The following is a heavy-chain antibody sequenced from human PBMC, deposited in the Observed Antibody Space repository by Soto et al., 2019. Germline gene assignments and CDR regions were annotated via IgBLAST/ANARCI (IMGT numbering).Heavy chain of an antibody. Sequence: PGGSLRLSGAASGFTFNTYAMSWVRHSPGKEMRWVSSMSGCGGSTHYADSLKGRFNISRDNSKNTVYLQMYSLRAEETAVYYCTKGYCSSTSCYFDYYATDVWGQGTAVTVSS. V-gene: IGHV3-23*01. CDR2: MSGCGGST. D-gene: IGHD2-2*01. CDR1: GFTFNTYA. CDR3: TKGYCSSTSCYFDYYATDV. J-gene: IGHJ6*02.